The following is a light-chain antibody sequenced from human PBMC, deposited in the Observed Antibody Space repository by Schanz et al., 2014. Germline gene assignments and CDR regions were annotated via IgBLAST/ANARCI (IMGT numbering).Light chain of an antibody. J-gene: IGKJ4*01. CDR1: QSVSSN. CDR2: DAS. Sequence: EIVLTQSPGTLSLSPGERATLSCKASQSVSSNLAWYQQKPGQAPRLLIYDASNRATGIPARFSGSGSGTDFTLTISSLEPEDFAVYYCQQRSNWPRTFGGGTKVEIK. CDR3: QQRSNWPRT. V-gene: IGKV3-11*01.